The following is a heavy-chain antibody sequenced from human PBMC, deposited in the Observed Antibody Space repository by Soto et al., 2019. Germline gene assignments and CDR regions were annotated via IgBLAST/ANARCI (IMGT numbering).Heavy chain of an antibody. CDR2: ISYDGSNK. CDR3: VGGQYYFDY. V-gene: IGHV3-30*03. J-gene: IGHJ4*02. CDR1: GFPFTTYG. D-gene: IGHD3-10*01. Sequence: QVQLVESGGGVVQPGRSLRLSCAASGFPFTTYGMHWVREGPGKGLEWVAVISYDGSNKYYADSVKGRFTISRDNSKNTLYLQMNSLRTEDTALYYCVGGQYYFDYRGQGTLLTVSS.